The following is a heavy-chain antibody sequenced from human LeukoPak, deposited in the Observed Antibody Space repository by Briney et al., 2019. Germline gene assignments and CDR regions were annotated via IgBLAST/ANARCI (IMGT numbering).Heavy chain of an antibody. CDR3: AKFACTSTSCYNNF. J-gene: IGHJ1*01. Sequence: GGSLRLSCAASGFSFSTYAMNWVRQAAGNGLEWVSAISGSDDSTYYAESVKGRFTISRDNSKNTLLLQVNSLRVEDTAVYYCAKFACTSTSCYNNFWGQGTLVTVSS. D-gene: IGHD2-2*02. V-gene: IGHV3-23*01. CDR2: ISGSDDST. CDR1: GFSFSTYA.